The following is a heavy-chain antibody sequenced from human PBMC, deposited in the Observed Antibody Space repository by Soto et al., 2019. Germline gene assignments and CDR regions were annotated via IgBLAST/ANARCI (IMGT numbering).Heavy chain of an antibody. Sequence: EVQLLESGGGLVQPGGSLRLSCAASGFTFGSYAMTWFRQAPGKGLEWVSAISGSGGSTYYADSMKGRFTISRDNSKNTLYLLMNSLRAEDTAVYYCAKRYYYDSGYFDYWGQGTLVTVSS. CDR2: ISGSGGST. D-gene: IGHD3-10*01. CDR1: GFTFGSYA. J-gene: IGHJ4*02. CDR3: AKRYYYDSGYFDY. V-gene: IGHV3-23*01.